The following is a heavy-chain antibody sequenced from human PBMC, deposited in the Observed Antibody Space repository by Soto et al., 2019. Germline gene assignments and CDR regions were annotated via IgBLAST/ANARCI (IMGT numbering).Heavy chain of an antibody. CDR1: GYTFSSYG. D-gene: IGHD1-26*01. J-gene: IGHJ4*02. CDR2: ISTHNGYT. Sequence: ASVKVSCKTSGYTFSSYGISWGRQAPGQGLEWRGWISTHNGYTKDAQKFQGRVTMSRDLSATTPYMDLSRLTSEDKAVYYCARDSGIVGPPGDLAYSGQGPLVTVSS. V-gene: IGHV1-18*01. CDR3: ARDSGIVGPPGDLAY.